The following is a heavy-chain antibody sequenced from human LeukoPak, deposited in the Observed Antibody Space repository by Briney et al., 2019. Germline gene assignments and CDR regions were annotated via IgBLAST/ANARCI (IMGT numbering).Heavy chain of an antibody. CDR2: ISAYNGNT. J-gene: IGHJ5*02. CDR1: GYTFTSYG. D-gene: IGHD2-2*01. CDR3: ARDRWGDVVVPAARKKNNWFDP. V-gene: IGHV1-18*04. Sequence: GASVKVSCKASGYTFTSYGISWVRQAPGQGLEWMGWISAYNGNTNYAQKLRGRVTMTTDTSTSTAYMELRSLRSDDTAVYYCARDRWGDVVVPAARKKNNWFDPWGQGTLVTVSS.